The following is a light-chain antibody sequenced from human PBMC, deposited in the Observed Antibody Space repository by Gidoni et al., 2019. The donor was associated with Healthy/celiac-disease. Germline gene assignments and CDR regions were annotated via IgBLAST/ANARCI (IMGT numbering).Light chain of an antibody. Sequence: DIQMTQSPSTLSASVGDRVTITCRASQSISSWLAWYQQKPGKAPKLLIYKASSLESGVPSRFSGSGSGTEFTLTISSLQPDDFATYYCQQYNSYSGRFGQXTKVEIK. CDR2: KAS. CDR3: QQYNSYSGR. CDR1: QSISSW. J-gene: IGKJ1*01. V-gene: IGKV1-5*03.